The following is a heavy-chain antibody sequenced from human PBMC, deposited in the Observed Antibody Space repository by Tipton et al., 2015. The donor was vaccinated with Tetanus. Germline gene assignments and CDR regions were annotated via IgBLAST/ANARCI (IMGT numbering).Heavy chain of an antibody. CDR2: IIPIFGTA. V-gene: IGHV1-69*06. CDR1: GGTFSSYA. J-gene: IGHJ4*02. CDR3: ARAANYDILTGHYYFDY. Sequence: QSGAEVKKPGSSVKVSCKASGGTFSSYAISWVRQAPGQGLEWMGGIIPIFGTANYAQKFQGRVTITADKSTSTAYMELSSLRSEDTAVYYCARAANYDILTGHYYFDYWGQGTLVTVSS. D-gene: IGHD3-9*01.